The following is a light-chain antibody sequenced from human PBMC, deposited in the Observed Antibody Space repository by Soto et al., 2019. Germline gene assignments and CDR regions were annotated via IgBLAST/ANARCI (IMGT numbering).Light chain of an antibody. CDR3: QQYGDSPVT. CDR1: QSVTSY. Sequence: EIVMTQSPATLSVSPGERATLSCRASQSVTSYLAWYQQKPGQAPRLLISDASDRAPGIPDRFSGSGSGTDFTLTINRLVPEDFAVYYCQQYGDSPVTFGQGTKVDIK. J-gene: IGKJ1*01. V-gene: IGKV3-20*01. CDR2: DAS.